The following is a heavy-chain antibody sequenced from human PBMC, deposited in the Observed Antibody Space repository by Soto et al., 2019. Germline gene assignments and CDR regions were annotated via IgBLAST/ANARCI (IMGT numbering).Heavy chain of an antibody. CDR3: ASLATSSSSRSHWFDP. CDR1: GGSISSSSYY. D-gene: IGHD6-13*01. V-gene: IGHV4-39*01. J-gene: IGHJ5*02. CDR2: IYYSGST. Sequence: SETLSLTCTVSGGSISSSSYYWGWIRQPPGKGLEWIGSIYYSGSTYYNPSLKSRVTISVDTSKNQFSLKLSSVTAADTAVYYCASLATSSSSRSHWFDPWGQGTLVTVSS.